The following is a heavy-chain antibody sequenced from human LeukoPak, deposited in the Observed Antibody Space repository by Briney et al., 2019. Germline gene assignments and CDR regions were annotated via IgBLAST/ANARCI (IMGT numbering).Heavy chain of an antibody. V-gene: IGHV3-11*05. D-gene: IGHD6-13*01. CDR3: ARVSIAAAGRGFDY. Sequence: GGSLRLSCAASGFTFSDYYMSWIRQAPGKGLEWVSYISSSGSYTNYADSVKGRFTISRDNAKNSLYLQMNSLRAEDTAVYYCARVSIAAAGRGFDYWGQGTLVTVSS. CDR1: GFTFSDYY. J-gene: IGHJ4*02. CDR2: ISSSGSYT.